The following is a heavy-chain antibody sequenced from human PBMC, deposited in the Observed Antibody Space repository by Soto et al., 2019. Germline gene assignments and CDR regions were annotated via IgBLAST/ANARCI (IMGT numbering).Heavy chain of an antibody. CDR1: GDSITRIYH. CDR2: IYHSGTT. D-gene: IGHD4-17*01. Sequence: SETLSLTCAVSGDSITRIYHWAWIRQPPGRGLEWVASIYHSGTTYYNPSLKSRVTISVDTSKNQFSLNLRSVTAADTAVYYCASYGPGAFDIWGQGTMVT. J-gene: IGHJ3*02. V-gene: IGHV4-38-2*01. CDR3: ASYGPGAFDI.